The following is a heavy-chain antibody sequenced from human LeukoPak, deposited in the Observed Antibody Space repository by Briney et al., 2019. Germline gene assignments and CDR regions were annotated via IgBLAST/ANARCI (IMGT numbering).Heavy chain of an antibody. J-gene: IGHJ4*02. V-gene: IGHV3-11*01. D-gene: IGHD3-10*01. CDR3: ASVWFGEFPYYFDY. CDR1: GFTFSDYY. CDR2: ISSSGSTI. Sequence: GGSLGLSCAASGFTFSDYYMSWIRQAPGKGLEWVSYISSSGSTIYYADSVKGRFTISRDNAKNSLYLQMNSLRAEDTAVYYCASVWFGEFPYYFDYWGQGTLVTVSS.